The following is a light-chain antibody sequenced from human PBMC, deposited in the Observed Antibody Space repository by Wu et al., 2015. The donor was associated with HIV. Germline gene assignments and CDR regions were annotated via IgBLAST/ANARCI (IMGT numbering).Light chain of an antibody. CDR2: TAS. V-gene: IGKV1-NL1*01. Sequence: DIQMTRSPSSLSASVGDRVTITCRASQGISNSLAWYQQKPGKAPKLLLHTASRLESGVPSRFSGSGSGTDYTLTISSLQPEDFATYYCQHYYGTPYSFGQGTKLEIK. CDR1: QGISNS. CDR3: QHYYGTPYS. J-gene: IGKJ2*03.